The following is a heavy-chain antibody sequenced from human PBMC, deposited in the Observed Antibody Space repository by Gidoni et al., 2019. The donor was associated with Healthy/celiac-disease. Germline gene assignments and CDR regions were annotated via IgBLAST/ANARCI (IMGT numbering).Heavy chain of an antibody. CDR1: GFTFSSYS. D-gene: IGHD2-2*01. V-gene: IGHV3-21*01. CDR2: ISSSSSYI. CDR3: ARGLGGYCSSTSCYRGAGGDY. J-gene: IGHJ4*02. Sequence: EVQLVESGGGLVKPGGSLRLSCAASGFTFSSYSMNWVRQAPGKGLEWVSSISSSSSYIYYADSVKGRFTISRDNAKNSLYLQMNSLRAEDTAVYYCARGLGGYCSSTSCYRGAGGDYWGQGTLVTVSS.